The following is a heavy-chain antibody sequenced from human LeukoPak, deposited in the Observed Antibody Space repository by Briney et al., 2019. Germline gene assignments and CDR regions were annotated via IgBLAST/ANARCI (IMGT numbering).Heavy chain of an antibody. CDR1: GGSFSGYY. CDR3: ARGRTYYYGSGTYYRFYYYYYYMDV. J-gene: IGHJ6*03. CDR2: IKHSGST. V-gene: IGHV4-34*01. Sequence: SETLSLTCAVYGGSFSGYYWSWIRQPPGKGLEWIGEIKHSGSTNYNPSLKSRVTISADTSKNQFSLKLNSVTAADTAVYYCARGRTYYYGSGTYYRFYYYYYYMDVWGKGTTVTVSS. D-gene: IGHD3-10*01.